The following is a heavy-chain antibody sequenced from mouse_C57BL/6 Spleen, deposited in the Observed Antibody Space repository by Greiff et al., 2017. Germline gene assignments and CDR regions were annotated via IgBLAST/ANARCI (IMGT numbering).Heavy chain of an antibody. D-gene: IGHD1-1*01. Sequence: QVQLQQSGAELARPGASVKLSCKASGYTFTSYGISWVKQRTGQGLEWIGDIYPGSVSTNYNEKFKSKATLTVDTSSSTAYMQLSSLTSEDSAVYYCERWDYYVYARDYWGQGTSVTVSS. V-gene: IGHV1-55*01. CDR1: GYTFTSYG. CDR3: ERWDYYVYARDY. CDR2: IYPGSVST. J-gene: IGHJ4*01.